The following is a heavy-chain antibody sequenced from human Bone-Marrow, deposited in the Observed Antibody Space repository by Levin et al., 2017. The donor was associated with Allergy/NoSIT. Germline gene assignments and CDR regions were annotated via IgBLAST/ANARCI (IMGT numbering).Heavy chain of an antibody. CDR1: GFTFSSYA. V-gene: IGHV3-23*01. D-gene: IGHD6-19*01. CDR3: ARTYSSGWYGPADYFDY. J-gene: IGHJ4*02. CDR2: ISGSGGST. Sequence: GGSLRLSCAASGFTFSSYAMSWVRQAPGKGLEWVSAISGSGGSTYYADSVKGRFTISRDNSKNTLYLQMNSLRAEDTAVYYCARTYSSGWYGPADYFDYWGQGTLVTVSS.